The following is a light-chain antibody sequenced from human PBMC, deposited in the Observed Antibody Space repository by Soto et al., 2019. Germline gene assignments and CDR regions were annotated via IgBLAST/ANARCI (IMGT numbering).Light chain of an antibody. Sequence: QSVLTQPPSASTTPGQRVTISCSGSSSNIGSNTVNWYQHLPGTAPKLIIYFNDQRPSGVPARFSASKSATSASLAISGLQSDDEADYYCVAWDDSLNAYVFGTGTQLTVL. V-gene: IGLV1-44*01. J-gene: IGLJ1*01. CDR1: SSNIGSNT. CDR3: VAWDDSLNAYV. CDR2: FND.